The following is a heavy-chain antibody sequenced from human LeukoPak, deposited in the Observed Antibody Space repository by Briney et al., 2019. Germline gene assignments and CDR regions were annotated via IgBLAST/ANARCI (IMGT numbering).Heavy chain of an antibody. J-gene: IGHJ4*02. CDR1: GGSISSSSYY. Sequence: PSETLSLTYTVSGGSISSSSYYWGWIRQPPGKGLEWIGSIYYSGSTYYNPSLKSRVTISVDTSKNQFSLRLSPVTAADTGVYYCVRQGGVAATGTVDYWGLGTLVTVSS. V-gene: IGHV4-39*01. CDR3: VRQGGVAATGTVDY. CDR2: IYYSGST. D-gene: IGHD6-13*01.